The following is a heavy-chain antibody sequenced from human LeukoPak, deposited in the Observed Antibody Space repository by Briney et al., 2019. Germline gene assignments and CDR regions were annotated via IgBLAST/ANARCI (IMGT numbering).Heavy chain of an antibody. CDR3: ASMGIVVVPAARRFDP. Sequence: PSETLSLTCTVYGGSFSGYYWSWIRQPPGRGLEWIGEINHSGSINYNPSLKSRVTISVDTSKNQFSLKLSSVTAADTAVYYCASMGIVVVPAARRFDPWGQGTLVTVSS. J-gene: IGHJ5*02. CDR1: GGSFSGYY. CDR2: INHSGSI. V-gene: IGHV4-34*01. D-gene: IGHD2-2*01.